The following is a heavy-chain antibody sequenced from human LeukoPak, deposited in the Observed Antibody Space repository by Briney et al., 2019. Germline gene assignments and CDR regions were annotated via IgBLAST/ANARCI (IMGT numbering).Heavy chain of an antibody. CDR2: IYTSGST. D-gene: IGHD6-13*01. CDR1: GGSISSGCYY. Sequence: SQTLSLACTVTGGSISSGCYYWSWIRQPAGKGLEWIGRIYTSGSTNYNPSLKSRVTISVDTSKNQFSLKLSSVTAADTAVYYCARGTSSSWYAAFDYWGQGTLVTVSS. V-gene: IGHV4-61*02. J-gene: IGHJ4*02. CDR3: ARGTSSSWYAAFDY.